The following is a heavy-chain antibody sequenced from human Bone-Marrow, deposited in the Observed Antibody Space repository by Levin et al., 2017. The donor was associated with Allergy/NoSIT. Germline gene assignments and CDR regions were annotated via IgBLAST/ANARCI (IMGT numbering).Heavy chain of an antibody. V-gene: IGHV4-34*01. CDR1: GGSFSGYY. CDR2: INHSGST. J-gene: IGHJ4*02. CDR3: ARGYRPASIRPHYFDY. D-gene: IGHD4-11*01. Sequence: PGGSLRLSCAVYGGSFSGYYWSWIRQPPGKGLEWIGEINHSGSTTYNPSLKSRVTISVDTSKNQFSLKLSSVTAADPAVYFCARGYRPASIRPHYFDYWGQGTLVTVSS.